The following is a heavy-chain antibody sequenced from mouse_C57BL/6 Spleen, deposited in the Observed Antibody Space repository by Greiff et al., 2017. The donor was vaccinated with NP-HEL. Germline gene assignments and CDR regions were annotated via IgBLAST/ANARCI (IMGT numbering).Heavy chain of an antibody. Sequence: VQLQESGAELAKPGASVKLSCKASGYTFTSYWMHWVKQRPGQGLEWIGYINPSSGYTKYNQKFKDKATLTADKSSSPAYIQLSSLTYEDSAVYNCAKSHDGNRHWYFDVWGKGTTVTVSS. CDR3: AKSHDGNRHWYFDV. CDR2: INPSSGYT. CDR1: GYTFTSYW. J-gene: IGHJ1*03. D-gene: IGHD2-1*01. V-gene: IGHV1-7*01.